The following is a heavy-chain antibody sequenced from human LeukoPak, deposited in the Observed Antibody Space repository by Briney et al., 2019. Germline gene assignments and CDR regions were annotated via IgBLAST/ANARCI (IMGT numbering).Heavy chain of an antibody. CDR2: ISSSGSTI. D-gene: IGHD1-26*01. CDR3: ARDRHSGYDGY. J-gene: IGHJ4*03. CDR1: GFTFSSYA. Sequence: PGGSLRLSCAASGFTFSSYAMSWVRQAPGKGLEWVSYISSSGSTIYYADSVKGRFTISRDNAKNSLYLQMNSLRAEDTAVYYCARDRHSGYDGYWGQGTLVTVSS. V-gene: IGHV3-48*04.